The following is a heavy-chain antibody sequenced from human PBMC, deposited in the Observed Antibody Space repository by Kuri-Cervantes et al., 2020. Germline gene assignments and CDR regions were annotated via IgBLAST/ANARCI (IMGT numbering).Heavy chain of an antibody. CDR3: ARGLYGDYANWFDP. Sequence: ASVKVSCKASGYTFTSYDINWVRQATGQGLEWMGWINPNSGNTGYAQKFQGRVTMTRNTSISTAYMELSSLRSEDTAVYYCARGLYGDYANWFDPWGQGTLVTVSS. D-gene: IGHD4-17*01. V-gene: IGHV1-8*02. J-gene: IGHJ5*02. CDR2: INPNSGNT. CDR1: GYTFTSYD.